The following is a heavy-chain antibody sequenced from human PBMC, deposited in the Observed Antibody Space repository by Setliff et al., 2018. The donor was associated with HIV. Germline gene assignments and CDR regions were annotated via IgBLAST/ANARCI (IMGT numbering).Heavy chain of an antibody. V-gene: IGHV4-4*09. Sequence: SETLSLTCTASGGSISSYYWSWIRQPPGKGLEWLGHIYSSGSTNYNPSLKSRVTISVDTSKNQFSLKLSSVTAADTAVYYCARVGWSGYYYDYYYYYYMDVWGKGTTVTVSS. CDR3: ARVGWSGYYYDYYYYYYMDV. J-gene: IGHJ6*03. D-gene: IGHD3-22*01. CDR1: GGSISSYY. CDR2: IYSSGST.